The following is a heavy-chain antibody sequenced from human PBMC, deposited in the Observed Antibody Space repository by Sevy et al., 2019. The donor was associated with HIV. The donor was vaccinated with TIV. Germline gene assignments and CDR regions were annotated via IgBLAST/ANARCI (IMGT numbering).Heavy chain of an antibody. CDR2: ISYDGSNK. CDR3: AKMGPDRYGDTAAIYYYYYYMDV. V-gene: IGHV3-30*18. CDR1: GFTFSSYG. Sequence: GESLKISCAASGFTFSSYGMHWVRQAPGKGLEWVAVISYDGSNKYYADSVKGRFTISRDNSKNTLYLQMNSLRAEDTAVYYCAKMGPDRYGDTAAIYYYYYYMDVWGKGTTVTVSS. D-gene: IGHD5-18*01. J-gene: IGHJ6*03.